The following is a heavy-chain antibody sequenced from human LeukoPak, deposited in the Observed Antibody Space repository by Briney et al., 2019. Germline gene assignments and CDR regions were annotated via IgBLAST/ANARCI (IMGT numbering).Heavy chain of an antibody. D-gene: IGHD1-26*01. Sequence: GASVSVSCKASGYTFTSYDINWVRQAPGQGLEWMGWMNPNSGNTGYAQKFQGRVTMTRNTSISTAYMELSSLRSEDTAVYYCARGVGATSGFYYYYYGMDVWGQGTTVTVSS. J-gene: IGHJ6*02. V-gene: IGHV1-8*01. CDR3: ARGVGATSGFYYYYYGMDV. CDR1: GYTFTSYD. CDR2: MNPNSGNT.